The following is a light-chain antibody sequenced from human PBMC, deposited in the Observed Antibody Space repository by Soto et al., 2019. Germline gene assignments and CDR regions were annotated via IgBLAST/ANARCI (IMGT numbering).Light chain of an antibody. CDR2: GAS. CDR1: QSVSST. V-gene: IGKV3-15*01. J-gene: IGKJ2*01. CDR3: EEYNQCPPANT. Sequence: EIVMTQSPATLSVSPGERATLSCGASQSVSSTLAWYQQKPGQAPSLRIYGASTRSTGIPARFSGSGSGTEFSLTISSLQSEEFEVYYFEEYNQCPPANTFGQGTKLEIK.